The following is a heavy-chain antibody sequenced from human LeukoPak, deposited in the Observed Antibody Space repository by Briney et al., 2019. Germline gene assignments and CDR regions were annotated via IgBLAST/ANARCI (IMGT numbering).Heavy chain of an antibody. CDR3: ARDLAMAGRDLDY. CDR1: GFAFRNYY. D-gene: IGHD6-19*01. Sequence: GGSLRLSCAASGFAFRNYYMDWIRQAPGKGLEWVAYISNSGTIIYYAESVEGRFTISRDNAKNSLQLQMNSLRAEDTALYYCARDLAMAGRDLDYWGQGTLVTVSS. J-gene: IGHJ4*02. CDR2: ISNSGTII. V-gene: IGHV3-11*01.